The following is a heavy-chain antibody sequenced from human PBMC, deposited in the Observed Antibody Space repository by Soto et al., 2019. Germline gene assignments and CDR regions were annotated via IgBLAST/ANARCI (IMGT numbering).Heavy chain of an antibody. V-gene: IGHV4-30-4*01. CDR3: ARGLYDYVWGSYRYTLIDY. D-gene: IGHD3-16*02. Sequence: PSETLSLTCTVSGGSISSGDYYWSWIRQPPGKGLEWIGYIYYSGSTYYNPSLKSRVTISVDTSKNQFSLKLSSVTAADTAVYYCARGLYDYVWGSYRYTLIDYWGQGTLVTVSS. J-gene: IGHJ4*02. CDR2: IYYSGST. CDR1: GGSISSGDYY.